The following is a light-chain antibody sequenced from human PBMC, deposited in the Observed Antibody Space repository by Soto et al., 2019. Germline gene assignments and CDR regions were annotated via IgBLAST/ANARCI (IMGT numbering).Light chain of an antibody. Sequence: DIHMTPPPPSFSASEGDGVPTTALASRDIASFLNWYQLKPGKAPKLFIYDTSILEPGVPASFRGSGSGTYFTFTIADLQPEDIATYYCQQYDNLPLTFGGGTNVQIK. V-gene: IGKV1-33*01. J-gene: IGKJ4*01. CDR2: DTS. CDR1: RDIASF. CDR3: QQYDNLPLT.